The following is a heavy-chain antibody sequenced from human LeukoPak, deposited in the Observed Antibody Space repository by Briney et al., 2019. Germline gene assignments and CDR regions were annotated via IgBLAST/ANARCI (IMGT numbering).Heavy chain of an antibody. CDR2: INSDGSST. V-gene: IGHV3-74*01. CDR3: ATDVPAVTIFGY. J-gene: IGHJ4*02. CDR1: GFTFSTYW. Sequence: SAGSLRLSCAASGFTFSTYWMHWVRQAPGTGLVWVSLINSDGSSTNYADSVKGRFTISRDNAKNTLYLQMNSLRAEDTAVYYCATDVPAVTIFGYWGQGTLVTVSS. D-gene: IGHD2-2*01.